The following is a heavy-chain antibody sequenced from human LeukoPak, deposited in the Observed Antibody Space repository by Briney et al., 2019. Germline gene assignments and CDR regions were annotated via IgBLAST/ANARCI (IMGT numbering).Heavy chain of an antibody. V-gene: IGHV3-11*01. CDR1: GFIFSGYY. Sequence: PGGSLRLSCATPGFIFSGYYMSWIRQAPRKGLEWVSYISGSGNDISYADSVKGRFTISRDNAKGSLYLQMNSLRAADTAVYYCGTHAGRTGSDDWGQGTLVTVSS. CDR3: GTHAGRTGSDD. J-gene: IGHJ4*02. CDR2: ISGSGNDI. D-gene: IGHD3/OR15-3a*01.